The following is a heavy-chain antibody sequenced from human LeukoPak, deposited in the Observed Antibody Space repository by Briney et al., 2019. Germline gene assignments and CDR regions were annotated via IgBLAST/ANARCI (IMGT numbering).Heavy chain of an antibody. CDR3: APYGGNFVN. J-gene: IGHJ4*02. V-gene: IGHV3-23*01. CDR2: ISGSGVST. D-gene: IGHD4-23*01. CDR1: GFIFSNYA. Sequence: GGSLRLSCAASGFIFSNYAMSWVRQAPGKGLEWVSTISGSGVSTYYVDSVKGRFTISRDNSKNTLYLQMNSLRAEDTAVYYCAPYGGNFVNWGQGTLVTVSS.